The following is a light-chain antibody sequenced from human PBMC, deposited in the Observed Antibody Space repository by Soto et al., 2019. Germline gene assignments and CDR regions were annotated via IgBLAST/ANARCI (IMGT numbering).Light chain of an antibody. CDR2: GAS. J-gene: IGKJ1*01. V-gene: IGKV3-20*01. Sequence: EVVMTQSPATLSVSLGDRSTLSCRASQSVSSSYLSWYQQKPGQAPRLLIYGASSRATGIPGRFSGSGSGTDFTLTISRLEPEDFAVYYCQQYGTSRTFGQGTTGDIK. CDR3: QQYGTSRT. CDR1: QSVSSSY.